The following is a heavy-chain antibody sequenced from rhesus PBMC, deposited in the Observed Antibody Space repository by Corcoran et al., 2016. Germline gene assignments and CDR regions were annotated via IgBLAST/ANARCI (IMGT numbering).Heavy chain of an antibody. V-gene: IGHV3-16*02. CDR1: GFTFSNYW. J-gene: IGHJ4*01. D-gene: IGHD6-31*01. Sequence: EVQLVESGGGLVQPGGSLRLSCAASGFTFSNYWMSWVRQAQGKGLDWVGRIQNKADVGTAAYAESVKGRFTFSRDYSKNTLYLQMNSLKTEDTAVYYCTRGGIAAAGPFDYWGQGVLVTVSS. CDR2: IQNKADVGTA. CDR3: TRGGIAAAGPFDY.